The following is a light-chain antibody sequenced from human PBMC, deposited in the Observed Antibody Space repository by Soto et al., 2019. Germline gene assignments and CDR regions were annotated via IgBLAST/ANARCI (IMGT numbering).Light chain of an antibody. J-gene: IGKJ2*01. V-gene: IGKV3-20*01. CDR3: QQHGSSPPYT. CDR2: GAS. Sequence: SVLTQSPGTLSLSPGERATLSCRASQSVSSSYLAWYQQKPGQAPRLLIYGASSRATGIPDRFSGSGSGTDFTLTISRLEPEDFAVYYCQQHGSSPPYTFGQGTKLEIK. CDR1: QSVSSSY.